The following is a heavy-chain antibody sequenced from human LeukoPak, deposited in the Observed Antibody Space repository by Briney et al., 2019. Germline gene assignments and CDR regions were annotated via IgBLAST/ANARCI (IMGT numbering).Heavy chain of an antibody. D-gene: IGHD6-19*01. CDR1: GGSISGFY. V-gene: IGHV4-4*07. CDR2: IFTSGST. CDR3: ARAVAGAHYYYYYMDV. Sequence: SETLSLTCTVSGGSISGFYWSWIRQPAGKGLEWIGRIFTSGSTNYNPSFNSRVTMSVDTSKSQFSLKLTSVTAADTAVYYCARAVAGAHYYYYYMDVWGKGTTVTVSS. J-gene: IGHJ6*03.